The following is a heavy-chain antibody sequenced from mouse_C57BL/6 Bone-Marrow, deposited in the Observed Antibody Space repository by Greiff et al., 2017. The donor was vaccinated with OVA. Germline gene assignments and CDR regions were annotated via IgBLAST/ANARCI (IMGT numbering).Heavy chain of an antibody. V-gene: IGHV14-4*01. CDR2: IDPENGDT. Sequence: EVQLQQSGAELVRPGASVKLSCTASGFNIKDDYMHWVKQRPEQGLEWIGWIDPENGDTEYASKFQGKATITADTSSNTAYLQLSSLTSEDTSVYYCTRVVATYFDYWGRGTTLTVSS. J-gene: IGHJ2*01. D-gene: IGHD1-1*01. CDR1: GFNIKDDY. CDR3: TRVVATYFDY.